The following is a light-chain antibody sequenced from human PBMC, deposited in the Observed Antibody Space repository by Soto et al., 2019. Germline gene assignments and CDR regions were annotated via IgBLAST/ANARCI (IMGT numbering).Light chain of an antibody. CDR3: QQFNNYPLT. Sequence: AIQLTQSPSSLSASVGDRVTITCRASQGISSALAWYQQKPGKAPKLLIYDASSLESGVPSRFRCSGSFQNLTLTISSLQPEDFATYYCQQFNNYPLTLGPGPKVDIK. V-gene: IGKV1D-13*01. CDR2: DAS. CDR1: QGISSA. J-gene: IGKJ3*01.